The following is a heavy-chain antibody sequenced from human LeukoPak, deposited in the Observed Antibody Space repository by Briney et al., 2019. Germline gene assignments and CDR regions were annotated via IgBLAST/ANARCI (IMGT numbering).Heavy chain of an antibody. V-gene: IGHV1-2*06. Sequence: ASVEVSCKTSGYTFTNYYIHWVRQAPGQGLEWMGRIDPNTGGTKSAKNFQGRVTMTRDTSASTAYMELTRLRSEDTAVYYCASVDYGDYWGQGTLVTVSS. J-gene: IGHJ4*02. CDR2: IDPNTGGT. CDR1: GYTFTNYY. CDR3: ASVDYGDY.